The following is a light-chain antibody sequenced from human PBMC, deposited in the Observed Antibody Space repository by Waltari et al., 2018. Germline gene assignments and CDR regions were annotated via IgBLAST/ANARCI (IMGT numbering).Light chain of an antibody. CDR3: QQGNSLPPT. CDR2: DAS. CDR1: QAISRW. J-gene: IGKJ1*01. Sequence: EIQMTQSPSSVSASVGDRVTITCRASQAISRWLAWYQQKPGNSPNLLIYDASKLQSGVPSRFSGSGSGTDFTLTISSLRPEDSATYYCQQGNSLPPTFGQGTKVKIK. V-gene: IGKV1-12*01.